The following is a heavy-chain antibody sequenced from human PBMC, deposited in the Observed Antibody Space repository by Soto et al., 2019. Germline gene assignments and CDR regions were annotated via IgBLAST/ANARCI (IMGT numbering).Heavy chain of an antibody. CDR1: GFTFNNYA. CDR3: AKRGRVLVATNPREGGMGV. J-gene: IGHJ6*02. V-gene: IGHV3-23*01. CDR2: ISGSGGST. D-gene: IGHD5-12*01. Sequence: GGALRLYCADPGFTFNNYAMSWVRQAPGKGLEWVSAISGSGGSTSYVASVKGRFTISRDNSKNTMYLQMNSLRAEDTAVYYCAKRGRVLVATNPREGGMGVWGQGSTFTVS.